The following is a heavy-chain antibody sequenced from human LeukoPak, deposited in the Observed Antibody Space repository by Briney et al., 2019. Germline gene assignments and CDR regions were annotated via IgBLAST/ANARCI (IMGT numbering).Heavy chain of an antibody. D-gene: IGHD1-26*01. CDR1: GFTVSSNY. CDR3: ARRTSGSYFYYYYYMDV. J-gene: IGHJ6*03. Sequence: GGSLRLSCAASGFTVSSNYMSWIRQAPGKGLEWVSYISSSGSTIYYADSVKGRFTISRDNAKNSLYLQMNSLRAEDTAVYYCARRTSGSYFYYYYYMDVWGKGTTVTISS. CDR2: ISSSGSTI. V-gene: IGHV3-11*04.